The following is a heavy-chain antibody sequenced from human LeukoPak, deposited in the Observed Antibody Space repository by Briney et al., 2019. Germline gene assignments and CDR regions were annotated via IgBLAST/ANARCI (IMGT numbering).Heavy chain of an antibody. Sequence: SETLSLTCTVSGGSISSSSYYWGWIRQPPGKGLEWIGSIYYSGSTYYNPSLKSRVTISVDTSKNQFSLKLSSVTAADTAVYYCARGYRGHDYWGQGTLVTVSS. D-gene: IGHD1-26*01. CDR2: IYYSGST. CDR1: GGSISSSSYY. CDR3: ARGYRGHDY. J-gene: IGHJ4*02. V-gene: IGHV4-39*07.